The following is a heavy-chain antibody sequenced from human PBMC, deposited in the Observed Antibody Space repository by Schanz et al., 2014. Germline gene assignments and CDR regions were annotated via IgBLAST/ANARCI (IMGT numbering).Heavy chain of an antibody. Sequence: EVELVESGGGLVQPGGSLRLSCTASGFTFSSYSMNWVRQAPGKGLEWVSYVSRSTPDIYYADSVKGRFTMSRDNAKNSLFPQMNSLRPEDTAVYYCAKYRGYYRVSGSYRELEYWGQGTLVTVSS. D-gene: IGHD3-10*01. CDR1: GFTFSSYS. CDR2: VSRSTPDI. CDR3: AKYRGYYRVSGSYRELEY. J-gene: IGHJ4*02. V-gene: IGHV3-48*01.